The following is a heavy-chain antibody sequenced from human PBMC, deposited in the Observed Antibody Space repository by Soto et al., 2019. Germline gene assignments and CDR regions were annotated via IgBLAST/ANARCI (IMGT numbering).Heavy chain of an antibody. V-gene: IGHV3-23*01. CDR2: VSIGGST. CDR1: GLTFSSYA. D-gene: IGHD2-15*01. CDR3: AKRRSADGHFDN. J-gene: IGHJ4*02. Sequence: PGGSLRLSCAASGLTFSSYAMGWVRQGQGKGLEWVAVVSIGGSTHYADSVRGRFTISRDNSKNTLSLQMNSLTAEDTAVYFCAKRRSADGHFDNWGQGALVTVSS.